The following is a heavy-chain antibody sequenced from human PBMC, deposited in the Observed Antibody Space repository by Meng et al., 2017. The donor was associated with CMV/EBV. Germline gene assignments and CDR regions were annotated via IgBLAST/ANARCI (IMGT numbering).Heavy chain of an antibody. D-gene: IGHD5-12*01. Sequence: SVKVSCKASGGTFSSYAISWVRQAPGQGLEWMGGIIPIFGTANYAQKFQGRVTITTDESTSTAYMELSSLRSEDTAVYYCARQKTPYSGYEYYYYGLDVWGQGTTVTVSS. J-gene: IGHJ6*02. V-gene: IGHV1-69*05. CDR1: GGTFSSYA. CDR3: ARQKTPYSGYEYYYYGLDV. CDR2: IIPIFGTA.